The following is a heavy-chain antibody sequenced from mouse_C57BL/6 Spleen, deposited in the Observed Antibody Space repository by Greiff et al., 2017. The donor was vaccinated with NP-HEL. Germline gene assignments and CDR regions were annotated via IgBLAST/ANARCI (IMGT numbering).Heavy chain of an antibody. CDR1: GYTFTSYC. CDR2: IDPNNGGT. CDR3: ASECTISGGGATEYFDV. D-gene: IGHD1-1*01. J-gene: IGHJ1*03. Sequence: QVQLQQPGAELVKPGASVKLSCKASGYTFTSYCMHWVKQRPGQGLEWIGRIDPNNGGTKYNEKFKSKATLTVDKPSSTAYMQLSSLTSEDSAVYDCASECTISGGGATEYFDVWGKGTTVTVSS. V-gene: IGHV1-72*01.